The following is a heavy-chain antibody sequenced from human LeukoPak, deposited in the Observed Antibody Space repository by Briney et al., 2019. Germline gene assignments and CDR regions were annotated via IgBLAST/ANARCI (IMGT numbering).Heavy chain of an antibody. D-gene: IGHD6-19*01. J-gene: IGHJ4*02. CDR3: ARGGLDPVDY. Sequence: PGGSLRLSCAASGFTFSNYAMSWVRQAPGKGLEWVSRINPDGSSTSYADSVKGRFTISRDNAKNTLFLQMNSLRVDDTAVYYCARGGLDPVDYWGQGTLVTVSS. CDR1: GFTFSNYA. CDR2: INPDGSST. V-gene: IGHV3-74*01.